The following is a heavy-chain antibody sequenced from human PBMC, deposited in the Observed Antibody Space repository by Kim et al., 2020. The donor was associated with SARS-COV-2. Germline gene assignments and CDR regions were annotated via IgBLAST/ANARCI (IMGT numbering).Heavy chain of an antibody. V-gene: IGHV3-53*01. CDR2: FYSGGER. J-gene: IGHJ4*02. Sequence: GGSLRLSCIVSGFTVSSKYMSWVRQAPGKGLEWVSVFYSGGERYYADSVKGRFTLSRDNSKNTLYLQMNSLRDEDTAVYYCTREGGQGGIDYWGQGTLVTVSS. CDR1: GFTVSSKY. D-gene: IGHD2-15*01. CDR3: TREGGQGGIDY.